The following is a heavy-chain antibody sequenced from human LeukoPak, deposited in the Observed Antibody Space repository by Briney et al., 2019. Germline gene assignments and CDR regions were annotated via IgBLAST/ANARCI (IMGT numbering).Heavy chain of an antibody. CDR2: ISWNSGSI. CDR3: AKDLFYRITYAFDI. V-gene: IGHV3-9*01. J-gene: IGHJ3*02. Sequence: GGSLRLSCAASGFTFDDYAMHWVRQAPGKGLEWVSGISWNSGSIGYADSVKGRFTISRDNSKNTLYLQMNSLRAEDTAVYYCAKDLFYRITYAFDIWGQGTMVTVSS. D-gene: IGHD3-16*01. CDR1: GFTFDDYA.